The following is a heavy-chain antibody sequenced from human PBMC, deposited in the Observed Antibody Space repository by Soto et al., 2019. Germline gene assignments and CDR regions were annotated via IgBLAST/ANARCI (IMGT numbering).Heavy chain of an antibody. Sequence: QLQLRESGSGLVKPSQTLSLTCTVSGDSISSGGYSWNWIRQPPGKGLEWIGYIYHSGGTDYNPSLKSRVTITVDSSNNQFSLKLRSVTAADTAVYYCARDSRSGYYLEYWGLGTLVTVSS. CDR3: ARDSRSGYYLEY. CDR2: IYHSGGT. J-gene: IGHJ4*02. CDR1: GDSISSGGYS. V-gene: IGHV4-30-2*01. D-gene: IGHD3-22*01.